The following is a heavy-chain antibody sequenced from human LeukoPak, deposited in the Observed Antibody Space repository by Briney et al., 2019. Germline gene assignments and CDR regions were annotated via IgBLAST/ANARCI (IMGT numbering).Heavy chain of an antibody. J-gene: IGHJ4*02. D-gene: IGHD3-22*01. Sequence: GGSLRLSCAASGFTFSSYAMHWVRQAPGKGLEWVAVISYEGSNKYYADSVKGRFTISRDNSKNTLYLQMNSLRAEDTAVYYCARGPYYYDSSCYLDYWGQGTLVTVSS. V-gene: IGHV3-30*04. CDR3: ARGPYYYDSSCYLDY. CDR1: GFTFSSYA. CDR2: ISYEGSNK.